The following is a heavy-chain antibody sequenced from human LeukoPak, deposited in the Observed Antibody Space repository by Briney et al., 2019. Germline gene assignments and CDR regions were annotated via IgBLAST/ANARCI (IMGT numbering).Heavy chain of an antibody. Sequence: SETLSLTCTVSGVSISSSSYYWGWLRQPPGKGLEWIGSIYYSGSTYYNPSLKSRVTISVDTSKNQFSLKLSSVTAADTAVYYCARGYSYALFDYWGQGTLVTVSS. J-gene: IGHJ4*02. CDR1: GVSISSSSYY. V-gene: IGHV4-39*01. D-gene: IGHD5-18*01. CDR2: IYYSGST. CDR3: ARGYSYALFDY.